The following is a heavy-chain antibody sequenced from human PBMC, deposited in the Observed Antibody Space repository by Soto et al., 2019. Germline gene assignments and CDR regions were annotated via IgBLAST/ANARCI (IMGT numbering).Heavy chain of an antibody. D-gene: IGHD3-22*01. CDR1: GYTFTGYY. CDR2: INPNSGGT. Sequence: ASVKVSCEASGYTFTGYYMHWVRQAPGQGLEWMGWINPNSGGTNYAQKFQGRVTMTRDTSISTAYMELSRLRSDDTAVYYCAREGYYYDSSGPSRDAFDIWGQGTMVTVSS. CDR3: AREGYYYDSSGPSRDAFDI. J-gene: IGHJ3*02. V-gene: IGHV1-2*02.